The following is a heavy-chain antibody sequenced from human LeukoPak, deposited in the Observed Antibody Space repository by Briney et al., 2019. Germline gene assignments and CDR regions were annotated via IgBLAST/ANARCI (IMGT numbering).Heavy chain of an antibody. D-gene: IGHD2-2*01. Sequence: GGSLRLSCAASGFTFSSYSMNWIRQAPGKGLEWVSSISSSSSYIYYADSVKGRFTISRDNAKNSLYLQMNSLRAEDTAVYYCARDGLGYCSSTSCKWSYWGQGTLVTVSS. CDR3: ARDGLGYCSSTSCKWSY. J-gene: IGHJ4*02. CDR2: ISSSSSYI. CDR1: GFTFSSYS. V-gene: IGHV3-21*01.